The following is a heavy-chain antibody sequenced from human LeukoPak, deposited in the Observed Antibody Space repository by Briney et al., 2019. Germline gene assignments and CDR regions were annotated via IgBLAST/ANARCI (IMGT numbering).Heavy chain of an antibody. Sequence: GGSLRLSCPASGFTFDDYAMHWVRQAPGKGLEWVSGISWYSGSIGYADSVKGRFTISRDNAKNSLYLQMNSLRAEDTALYYCAKGGYYPYYYYYMDVWGKGTTVTVSS. CDR1: GFTFDDYA. CDR3: AKGGYYPYYYYYMDV. D-gene: IGHD1-26*01. CDR2: ISWYSGSI. V-gene: IGHV3-9*01. J-gene: IGHJ6*03.